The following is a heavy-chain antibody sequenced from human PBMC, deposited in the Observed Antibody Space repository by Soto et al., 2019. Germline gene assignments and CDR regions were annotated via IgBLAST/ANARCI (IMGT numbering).Heavy chain of an antibody. V-gene: IGHV4-59*08. Sequence: SETLSLTCTVSGDSFSPNYWSWLRQFPGKGLEWVGNIYYGGTTSYNPSLKSRVTISVDTSKNQVSLKLSSVTAADTAMYFCARQVSSAWPPYYYDMDVWGQGTTVTVSS. CDR2: IYYGGTT. J-gene: IGHJ6*02. CDR1: GDSFSPNY. D-gene: IGHD6-25*01. CDR3: ARQVSSAWPPYYYDMDV.